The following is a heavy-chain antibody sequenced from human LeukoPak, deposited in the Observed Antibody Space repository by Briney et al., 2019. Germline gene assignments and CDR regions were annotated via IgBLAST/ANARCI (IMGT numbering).Heavy chain of an antibody. D-gene: IGHD2/OR15-2a*01. V-gene: IGHV3-23*01. CDR1: GFTFSSYA. J-gene: IGHJ4*02. CDR3: VRRSTLFDY. CDR2: LSGSSIGI. Sequence: PAGGSLRLSCAASGFTFSSYAMSWVRQAPGKGLEWVSSLSGSSIGIDYADSVKGRFTISRDNSKNMVYLQMNSLRVEDTAVYYCVRRSTLFDYWGQGTLVTVSS.